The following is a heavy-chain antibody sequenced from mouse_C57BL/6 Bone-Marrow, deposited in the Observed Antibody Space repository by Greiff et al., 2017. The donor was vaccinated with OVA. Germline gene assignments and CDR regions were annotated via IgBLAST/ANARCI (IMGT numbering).Heavy chain of an antibody. Sequence: ESGPGLVKPSQSLSLTCSVTGYSITSGYYWNWIRQFPGNKLEWMGYISYDGSNNYNPSLKNRISITRDTSKNQFFLKLNSVTTEDTATYYCARDYYGSSYEGYWGQGTTLTVSS. V-gene: IGHV3-6*01. J-gene: IGHJ2*01. D-gene: IGHD1-1*01. CDR3: ARDYYGSSYEGY. CDR1: GYSITSGYY. CDR2: ISYDGSN.